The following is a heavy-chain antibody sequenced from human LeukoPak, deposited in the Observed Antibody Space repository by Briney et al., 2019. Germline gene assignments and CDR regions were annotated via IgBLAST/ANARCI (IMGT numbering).Heavy chain of an antibody. CDR3: ASPSSEDWFDP. CDR2: IYYSGST. J-gene: IGHJ5*02. CDR1: GGSISNSSYY. V-gene: IGHV4-39*01. Sequence: SETLSLTCTVSGGSISNSSYYWGWIRKPPGKGLEWIGSIYYSGSTYYNPSLKSRVTISVDTSKNQFSLKLSSVTAADTAVYYCASPSSEDWFDPWGQGTLVTVSS. D-gene: IGHD6-13*01.